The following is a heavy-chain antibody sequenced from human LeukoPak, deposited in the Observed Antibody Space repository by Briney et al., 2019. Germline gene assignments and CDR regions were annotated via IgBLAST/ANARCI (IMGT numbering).Heavy chain of an antibody. CDR3: ARQYSSSWYSNWFDP. J-gene: IGHJ5*02. V-gene: IGHV4-34*01. CDR2: INHSGST. D-gene: IGHD6-13*01. CDR1: GGSFSGYY. Sequence: SETLSLTCAVYGGSFSGYYWSWIRQPPGKGLEWIGEINHSGSTNYNPSLKSRVTISVDTSKNQFSLKLSSVTAADTAVYYCARQYSSSWYSNWFDPWGQGTLVTVSS.